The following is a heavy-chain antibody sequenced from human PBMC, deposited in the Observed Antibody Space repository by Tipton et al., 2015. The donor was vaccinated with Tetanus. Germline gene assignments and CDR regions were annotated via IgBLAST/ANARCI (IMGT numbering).Heavy chain of an antibody. V-gene: IGHV4-39*01. CDR2: IYESGDT. D-gene: IGHD3-3*01. CDR3: ARHQSGYFTPFDY. CDR1: GGSIRGGTFY. Sequence: TLSLTGTVSGGSIRGGTFYWGWIRQPPGKGLEWIGSIYESGDTYYIPSLKSRVTISVDTSKNQFSLNLNSMAAADTGVYYCARHQSGYFTPFDYWGQGNLVTVSS. J-gene: IGHJ4*02.